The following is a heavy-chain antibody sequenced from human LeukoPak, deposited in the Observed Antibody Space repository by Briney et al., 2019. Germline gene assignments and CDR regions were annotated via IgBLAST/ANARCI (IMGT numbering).Heavy chain of an antibody. Sequence: SSETLSLTCTVSGGSISSSSYYWGWIRQSPGKGLEWIGSIYYSGSTYYNPSLKSRVTISVDTSKNQFSLKLSSVTAADTAVYYCASRNVEMAVDYWGQGTLVTVSS. J-gene: IGHJ4*02. V-gene: IGHV4-39*01. CDR1: GGSISSSSYY. CDR3: ASRNVEMAVDY. CDR2: IYYSGST.